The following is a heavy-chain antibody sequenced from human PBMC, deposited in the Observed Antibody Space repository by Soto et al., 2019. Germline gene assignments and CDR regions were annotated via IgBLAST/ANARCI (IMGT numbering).Heavy chain of an antibody. CDR2: ISGSGGST. Sequence: EVQLLESGGGLVQPGGSLRLSCAASGFTFSRYAMSWVRQAPGKGLEWVSAISGSGGSTYYADSVKGRFTISRDNSKNTLYLQMNSLRAEDTAVYYCATSYDFTAYYYYGMDVWGQGTTVTVSS. V-gene: IGHV3-23*01. CDR1: GFTFSRYA. D-gene: IGHD3-3*01. CDR3: ATSYDFTAYYYYGMDV. J-gene: IGHJ6*02.